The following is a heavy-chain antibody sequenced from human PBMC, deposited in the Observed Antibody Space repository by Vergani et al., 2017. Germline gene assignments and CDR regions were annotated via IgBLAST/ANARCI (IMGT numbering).Heavy chain of an antibody. J-gene: IGHJ4*02. Sequence: QVQLQESGPGLVKPSQTLSLTCSVSGDSISSGVYYWNWIRQHPGKGLEWIVYIYSTGSTHHNPSLRRRINMSVDTSKNQFSLKQNSVTAADTAMYYCARMGGYDEGDALRIGYFDSWGPGILVTVSS. CDR3: ARMGGYDEGDALRIGYFDS. V-gene: IGHV4-31*03. CDR2: IYSTGST. D-gene: IGHD3-22*01. CDR1: GDSISSGVYY.